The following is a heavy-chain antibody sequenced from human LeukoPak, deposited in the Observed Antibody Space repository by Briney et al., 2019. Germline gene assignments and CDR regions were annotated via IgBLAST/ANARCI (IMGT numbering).Heavy chain of an antibody. J-gene: IGHJ4*02. CDR2: ISGSGGNT. D-gene: IGHD7-27*01. CDR1: GFTFSAYA. V-gene: IGHV3-23*01. Sequence: GGSLRLSCAASGFTFSAYAMNWVRQAPGKGLEWVSAISGSGGNTYYADSVKGRFSISRDNSKNTLYLQMNSLRAEDTAVYYCAKSRTADWNYFDYWGQGTLVTVSS. CDR3: AKSRTADWNYFDY.